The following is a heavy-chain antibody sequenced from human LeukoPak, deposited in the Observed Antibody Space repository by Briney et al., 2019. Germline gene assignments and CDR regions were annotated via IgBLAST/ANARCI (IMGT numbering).Heavy chain of an antibody. J-gene: IGHJ4*02. V-gene: IGHV4-39*02. CDR3: AKESDLLVVPAAIRVFDS. Sequence: PSETLSLTCTVSGGSLSSGSNWGWIREPPGRGPESIGSIYYSGTAFYNPSLKSRVTISVDTSNNQFSLKMPSVTAADTAVYYCAKESDLLVVPAAIRVFDSWGQGTLVTVSS. CDR2: IYYSGTA. CDR1: GGSLSSGSN. D-gene: IGHD2-2*01.